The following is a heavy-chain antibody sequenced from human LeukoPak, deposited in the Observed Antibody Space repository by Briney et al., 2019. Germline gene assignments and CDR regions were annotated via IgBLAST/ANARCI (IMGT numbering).Heavy chain of an antibody. Sequence: PGGSLRLSCAASGFTFSSYSMNWVRQAPGKGLEWVLSISSSSSYIYYADSVKGRFTISRDNSKNTLYLQMNSLRAEDTAVYYCATFTGVDTATFDPWGQGTLVTVSS. CDR1: GFTFSSYS. CDR2: ISSSSSYI. CDR3: ATFTGVDTATFDP. V-gene: IGHV3-21*04. J-gene: IGHJ5*02. D-gene: IGHD5-18*01.